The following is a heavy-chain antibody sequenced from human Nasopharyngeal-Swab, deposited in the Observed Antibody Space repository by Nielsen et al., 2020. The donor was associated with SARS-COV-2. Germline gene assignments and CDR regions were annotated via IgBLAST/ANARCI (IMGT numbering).Heavy chain of an antibody. CDR3: ARDGYSSSSTWAYYYYYMDV. J-gene: IGHJ6*03. Sequence: GESLKISCAASGFTFTSYDIHWVRQAPGKGLEWVAVISYDGSTKYYADSVKGRFTISRDNSKNTLYLQMNSLRAEDTAVYYCARDGYSSSSTWAYYYYYMDVWGKGTTVTVSS. D-gene: IGHD6-6*01. CDR1: GFTFTSYD. V-gene: IGHV3-30-3*01. CDR2: ISYDGSTK.